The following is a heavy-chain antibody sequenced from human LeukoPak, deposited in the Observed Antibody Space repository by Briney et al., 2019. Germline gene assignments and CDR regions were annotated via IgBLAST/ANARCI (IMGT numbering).Heavy chain of an antibody. CDR3: ARGRSRSYDYVWGSLGY. CDR2: ISSSSYI. J-gene: IGHJ4*02. Sequence: GGSLRLSCAASGFTFSSYSMNWVRQAPGKGLEWVSSISSSSYIYYADSVKGRFTISRDNAKNSLYLQMNSLRAEDTAVYYCARGRSRSYDYVWGSLGYWGQGTLVTVSS. V-gene: IGHV3-21*01. CDR1: GFTFSSYS. D-gene: IGHD3-16*01.